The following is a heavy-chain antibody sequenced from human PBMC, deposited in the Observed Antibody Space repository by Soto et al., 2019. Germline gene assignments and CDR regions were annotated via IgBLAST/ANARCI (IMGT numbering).Heavy chain of an antibody. D-gene: IGHD3-10*01. J-gene: IGHJ5*02. CDR1: GGSISSGGYS. CDR2: IYHSGST. CDR3: ARHGNIGDLISTPYNWFDP. Sequence: SETLSLTCAVSGGSISSGGYSWIWIRQPPGKGLEWIGYIYHSGSTYYSPSLESRVTISVDTSKNQFSLKLSSVTAADTAVYYCARHGNIGDLISTPYNWFDPWDQGTLVTVSS. V-gene: IGHV4-30-2*01.